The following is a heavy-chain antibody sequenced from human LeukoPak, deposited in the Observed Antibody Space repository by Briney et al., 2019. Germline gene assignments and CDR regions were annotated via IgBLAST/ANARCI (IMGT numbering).Heavy chain of an antibody. CDR1: GFTFSSYS. CDR2: ISICSSYI. J-gene: IGHJ3*02. CDR3: ARVGGGHDAFDI. D-gene: IGHD3-16*01. V-gene: IGHV3-21*01. Sequence: KTGGSLRLSCAVSGFTFSSYSMNWVRQAPGKGLEWVSSISICSSYIYYADSVKGRFTISRDNAKNSLYLQMNSLRAEDTAVYYCARVGGGHDAFDIWGQGTMVTVSS.